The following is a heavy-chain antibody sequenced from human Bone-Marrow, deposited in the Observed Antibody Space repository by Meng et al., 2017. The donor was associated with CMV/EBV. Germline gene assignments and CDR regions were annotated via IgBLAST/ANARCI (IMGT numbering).Heavy chain of an antibody. CDR3: VRGLQAYCNRPSCPFDS. V-gene: IGHV3-13*01. J-gene: IGHJ4*02. CDR2: IGTLGDT. D-gene: IGHD2-2*01. CDR1: GFTFSMYD. Sequence: GGSLRLSCAASGFTFSMYDMHWVRQVPGKGLEWVSSIGTLGDTYCPDSVRRRFTISRENAKNSLFLQMNSLRVGDTAVYYCVRGLQAYCNRPSCPFDSWGQGTLVTVSS.